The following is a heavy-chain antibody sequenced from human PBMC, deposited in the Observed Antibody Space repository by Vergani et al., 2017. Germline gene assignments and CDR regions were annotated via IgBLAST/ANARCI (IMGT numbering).Heavy chain of an antibody. Sequence: QVQLQESGPRLVKPSDTLTLTCTVSGGSISSYYWNWIRQPPGKGLEWIGYIYDNGNTNYNPSLKSRVTISVDTSKNQFSLKLSSVTAADTAVYYCARAGYCSGGSCYSGIDYWGQGTLVTVSS. CDR1: GGSISSYY. D-gene: IGHD2-15*01. CDR2: IYDNGNT. CDR3: ARAGYCSGGSCYSGIDY. V-gene: IGHV4-59*07. J-gene: IGHJ4*02.